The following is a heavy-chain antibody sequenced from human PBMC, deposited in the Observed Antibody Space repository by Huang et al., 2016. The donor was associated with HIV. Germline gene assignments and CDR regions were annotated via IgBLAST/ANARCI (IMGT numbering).Heavy chain of an antibody. V-gene: IGHV3-7*01. CDR3: ATKTAGMDI. J-gene: IGHJ6*02. CDR1: TFTFGAYW. CDR2: SKQDETEK. Sequence: VESGGRSVQPGGSIRLSCVGSTFTFGAYWMRWVRQPPGKGLEWVANSKQDETEKYYVDAVKGRFNISRDNAKKVLFLEMDALRVEDTAIYFCATKTAGMDIWGQGTTVIVSS.